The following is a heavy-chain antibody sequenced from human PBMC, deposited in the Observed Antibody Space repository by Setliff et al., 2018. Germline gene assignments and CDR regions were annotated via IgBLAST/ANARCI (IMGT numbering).Heavy chain of an antibody. CDR3: AGGPRITIFGVVSLSLYGMDV. Sequence: ASVKVSCKASGYTFTGYYMHWVRQAPGQGLEWMGWINPNSGGTNYAQKFQGWVTMTRDTSISTAYMELSRLRSDDTAVYYCAGGPRITIFGVVSLSLYGMDVWGQGTTVTVSS. V-gene: IGHV1-2*04. CDR1: GYTFTGYY. J-gene: IGHJ6*02. D-gene: IGHD3-3*01. CDR2: INPNSGGT.